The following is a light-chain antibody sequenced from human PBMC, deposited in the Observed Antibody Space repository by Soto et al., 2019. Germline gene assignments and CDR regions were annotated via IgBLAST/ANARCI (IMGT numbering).Light chain of an antibody. J-gene: IGLJ2*01. CDR1: RLGNKY. V-gene: IGLV3-1*01. CDR3: QAWDRYSRV. CDR2: QDS. Sequence: SYELTQPPSVSVSPGQTASITCSGDRLGNKYTCWYQQKPGQSPVLVIYQDSRRPSGIPERFSGSNSGNTATLTIRGTQAMDEADYYCQAWDRYSRVFGGGTQLTVL.